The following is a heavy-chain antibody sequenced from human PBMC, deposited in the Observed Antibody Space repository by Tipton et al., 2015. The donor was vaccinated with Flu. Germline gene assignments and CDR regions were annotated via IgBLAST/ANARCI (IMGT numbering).Heavy chain of an antibody. CDR1: GYAFTSHW. Sequence: QLVQSGPEVKKSGEPLTISCKGSGYAFTSHWIGWVRQMPGEGLEWMGIIFPGDSDTRYSPSFQGQVSISADKSISTAYLQWGSLKASDTAMYYCALAGYGGSMYSFDYWGQGTLVTVSS. D-gene: IGHD4-23*01. V-gene: IGHV5-51*01. CDR3: ALAGYGGSMYSFDY. CDR2: IFPGDSDT. J-gene: IGHJ4*02.